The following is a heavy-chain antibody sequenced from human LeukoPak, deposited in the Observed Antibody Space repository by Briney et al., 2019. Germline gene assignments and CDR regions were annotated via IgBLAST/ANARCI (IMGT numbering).Heavy chain of an antibody. CDR1: VGPFSSYT. D-gene: IGHD2-21*02. CDR2: VIPIFGTP. Sequence: GASVKVSCKTSVGPFSSYTIHWVRHAPGQGLEWVGGVIPIFGTPNYAQKFQGRLTISSDEFTTTVHMELSSLRSEDTAVYFCAREGAVVTVGGDTFYYMDVWGQGTTVTVSS. J-gene: IGHJ6*03. CDR3: AREGAVVTVGGDTFYYMDV. V-gene: IGHV1-69*13.